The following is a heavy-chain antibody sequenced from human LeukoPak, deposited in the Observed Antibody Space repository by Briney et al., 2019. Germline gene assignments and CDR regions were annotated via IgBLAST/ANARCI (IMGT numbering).Heavy chain of an antibody. CDR2: IYYSGST. CDR1: GGSISSGGYC. CDR3: ARETGYNDY. Sequence: PSETLSLTCTISGGSISSGGYCWSWIRQHPGKGLEWIGYIYYSGSTYYNPSLKSRVTMSVDTSRNQFSLQLNSVTAADTAVYYCARETGYNDYWGQGTLVTVSS. J-gene: IGHJ4*02. D-gene: IGHD3-9*01. V-gene: IGHV4-31*03.